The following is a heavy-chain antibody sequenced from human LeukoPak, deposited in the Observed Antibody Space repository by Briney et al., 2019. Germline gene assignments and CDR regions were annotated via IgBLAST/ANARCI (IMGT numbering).Heavy chain of an antibody. CDR2: MNPNSGNT. V-gene: IGHV1-8*03. CDR1: GYSFTNYD. Sequence: GASVKVSCKASGYSFTNYDTNWVRQATGQGLEWMGWMNPNSGNTGYAQKFQGRVTITRNTSISTAYMELSSLRSEDTAVYYCARTGSGSLAYYYYMDVWGKGTTVTVSS. J-gene: IGHJ6*03. CDR3: ARTGSGSLAYYYYMDV. D-gene: IGHD3-10*01.